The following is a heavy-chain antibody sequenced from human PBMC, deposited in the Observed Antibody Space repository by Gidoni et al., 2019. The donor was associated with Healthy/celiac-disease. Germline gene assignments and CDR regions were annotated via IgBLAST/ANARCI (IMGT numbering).Heavy chain of an antibody. CDR3: AKDPLGYSGYDAQFDY. Sequence: EVQLLASGGGLVQPGGSLRLSCAASGFTFSSHARSWVRQAPGKGLEWVSAISGSGGSTYYADSVKGRFTISRDNSKNTLYLQMNSLRAEDTAVYYCAKDPLGYSGYDAQFDYWGQGTLVTVSS. V-gene: IGHV3-23*01. J-gene: IGHJ4*02. D-gene: IGHD5-12*01. CDR1: GFTFSSHA. CDR2: ISGSGGST.